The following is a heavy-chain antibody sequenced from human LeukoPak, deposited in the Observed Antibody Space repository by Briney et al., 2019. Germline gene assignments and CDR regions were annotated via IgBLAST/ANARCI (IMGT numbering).Heavy chain of an antibody. CDR3: AILDIVAKIRDDAFDI. CDR1: GGYISSTSYY. V-gene: IGHV4-39*01. J-gene: IGHJ3*02. CDR2: IYYIGST. D-gene: IGHD5-12*01. Sequence: SETLSLTCTVSGGYISSTSYYWGWVRQPPGKGLEWIGSIYYIGSTYYNPSLKSRVTISVDTSKNQFSLKLSSVTAADTAVYYCAILDIVAKIRDDAFDIWGQGTMVTVSS.